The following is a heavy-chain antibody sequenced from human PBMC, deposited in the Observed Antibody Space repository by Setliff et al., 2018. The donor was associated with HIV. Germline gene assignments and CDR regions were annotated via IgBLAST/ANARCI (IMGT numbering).Heavy chain of an antibody. J-gene: IGHJ4*02. V-gene: IGHV4-31*03. CDR3: ARHPPYCSGGSCYRGRGYYFDY. CDR2: IYYSGST. Sequence: LTCTVSGDSINSGNYYWSWIRQHPGKGLEWIGYIYYSGSTYYSPSLKSRVTISEDTSKNQFSLKMRSVTAADTAVYYCARHPPYCSGGSCYRGRGYYFDYWGQGTLVTVSS. CDR1: GDSINSGNYY. D-gene: IGHD2-15*01.